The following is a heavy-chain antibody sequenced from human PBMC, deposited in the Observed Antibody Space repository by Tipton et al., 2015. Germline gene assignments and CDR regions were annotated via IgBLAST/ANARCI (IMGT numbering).Heavy chain of an antibody. D-gene: IGHD5-24*01. CDR2: IYSSGSA. V-gene: IGHV4-59*01. CDR1: GGSISTYC. J-gene: IGHJ4*02. Sequence: GLVKPSETLSLTCSVSGGSISTYCWSWIRQPPGKGLEWIGYIYSSGSANYNPSLKSRVTISVDTSKNQFSLKLSSVTAADTAVYYCASLGRWLEVDFWGQGTLVTVSS. CDR3: ASLGRWLEVDF.